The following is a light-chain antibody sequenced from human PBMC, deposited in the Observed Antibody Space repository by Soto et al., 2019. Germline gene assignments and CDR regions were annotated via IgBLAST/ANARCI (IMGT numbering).Light chain of an antibody. CDR3: QQRSNWPPT. J-gene: IGKJ5*01. CDR2: DAT. Sequence: EIVLTQSPATLGLSPGETATLSCRASQSVSNYLAWYQQKPGQAPRLVIYDATKRATGIPARISGSGSGTDFTLTISSLEPEDFAVYYCQQRSNWPPTFGQGTRLEIK. CDR1: QSVSNY. V-gene: IGKV3-11*01.